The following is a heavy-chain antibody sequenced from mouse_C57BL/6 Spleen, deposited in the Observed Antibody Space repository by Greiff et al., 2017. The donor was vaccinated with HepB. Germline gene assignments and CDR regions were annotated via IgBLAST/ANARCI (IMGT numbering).Heavy chain of an antibody. D-gene: IGHD1-1*01. CDR2: ISSGSSTI. CDR3: ARCYYGSSYGYWYFDV. J-gene: IGHJ1*03. V-gene: IGHV5-17*01. Sequence: EVMLVESGGGLVKPGGSLKLSCAASGFTFSDYGMHWVRQAPEKGLEWVAYISSGSSTIYYADTVKGRFTISRDNAKNTLFLQMTSLRSEDTAMYYCARCYYGSSYGYWYFDVWGTGTTVTVSS. CDR1: GFTFSDYG.